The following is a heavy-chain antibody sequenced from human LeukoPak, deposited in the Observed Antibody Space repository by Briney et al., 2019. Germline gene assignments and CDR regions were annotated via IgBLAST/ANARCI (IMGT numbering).Heavy chain of an antibody. CDR3: AKKYGDYFVY. CDR1: GFTVSNKY. CDR2: IRYDGSNK. Sequence: GGSLRLSCAASGFTVSNKYMTWVRQAPGKGLEWVAFIRYDGSNKYYADSVKGRFTISRDNSKNTLYLQMNSLRAEDTAVYYCAKKYGDYFVYWGQGTLVTVSS. J-gene: IGHJ4*02. V-gene: IGHV3-30*02. D-gene: IGHD4-17*01.